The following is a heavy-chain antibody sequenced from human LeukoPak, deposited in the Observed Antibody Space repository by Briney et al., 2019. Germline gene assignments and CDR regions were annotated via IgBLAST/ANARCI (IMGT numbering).Heavy chain of an antibody. CDR3: ARVPFGGYDIDY. Sequence: ASVKVSCKASGYTFTGYYIHWVRHAPGQGLEWMGWINPHSGGTNYAQKFQARVTMTRDTSINTAYMELSRLRSDDTAVYYCARVPFGGYDIDYWGQGTLVTVSS. D-gene: IGHD5-12*01. J-gene: IGHJ4*02. CDR1: GYTFTGYY. V-gene: IGHV1-2*02. CDR2: INPHSGGT.